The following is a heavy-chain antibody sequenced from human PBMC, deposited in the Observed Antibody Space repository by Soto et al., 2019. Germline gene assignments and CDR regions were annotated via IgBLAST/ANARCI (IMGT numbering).Heavy chain of an antibody. D-gene: IGHD6-19*01. CDR2: INAGNGNT. CDR3: ARAAMAAFYY. V-gene: IGHV1-3*01. J-gene: IGHJ4*02. CDR1: GYIFTNYA. Sequence: ASVKVSCKASGYIFTNYAIHWMRQAPGQRLEWMGWINAGNGNTKYSQKFQGRVTITRDTSANTAYMELSSLRSEDTAVYYCARAAMAAFYYWGQGTLVTVSS.